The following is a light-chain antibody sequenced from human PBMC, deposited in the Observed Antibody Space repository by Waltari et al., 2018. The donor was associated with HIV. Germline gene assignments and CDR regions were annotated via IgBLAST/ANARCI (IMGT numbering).Light chain of an antibody. CDR2: KHR. Sequence: SYELTQPPSVSVYPGHTAVITCSGDVLPRRYSYWYQQKPGRAPVVVIYKHRERPSGIPERFSGSISGTTVTLTITGVQAADEADYYCQSSDSGGLHVIFGGGTKLTVL. CDR1: VLPRRY. V-gene: IGLV3-25*03. J-gene: IGLJ2*01. CDR3: QSSDSGGLHVI.